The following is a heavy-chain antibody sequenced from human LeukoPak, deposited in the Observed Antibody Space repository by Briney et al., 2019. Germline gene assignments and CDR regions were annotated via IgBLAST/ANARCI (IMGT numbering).Heavy chain of an antibody. CDR2: IWYDGSNK. V-gene: IGHV3-33*01. CDR3: ARAGYGDPHFDF. D-gene: IGHD4-17*01. CDR1: GFTFSNYG. Sequence: GGSLILSCAASGFTFSNYGMHWVRQAPGKGLEWVAAIWYDGSNKYYGDSVKGRFTISRDNSKNTLYLQMSSLRAEDTAAYYCARAGYGDPHFDFWGQGTLVTVSS. J-gene: IGHJ4*02.